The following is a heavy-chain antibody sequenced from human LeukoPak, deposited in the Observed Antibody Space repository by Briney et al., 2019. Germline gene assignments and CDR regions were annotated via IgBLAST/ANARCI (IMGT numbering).Heavy chain of an antibody. V-gene: IGHV4-59*08. CDR2: IYYSGST. CDR1: GASISSYY. J-gene: IGHJ4*02. D-gene: IGHD1-20*01. Sequence: PSETLSLTCTVSGASISSYYWSWIRQPPGKGLEWIGYIYYSGSTNYNPSLKSRVTISVDTSKNQFSLKLSSVTAADTAVYYCARVRYNCEFDYWGQGTLVTVSS. CDR3: ARVRYNCEFDY.